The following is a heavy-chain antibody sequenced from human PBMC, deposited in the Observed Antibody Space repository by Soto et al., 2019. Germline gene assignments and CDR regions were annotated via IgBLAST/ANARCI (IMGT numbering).Heavy chain of an antibody. CDR2: INHSGST. CDR1: GGSFSGYY. Sequence: SETLSLTCAVYGGSFSGYYWSWIRQPPGKGLEWIGEINHSGSTNYNPSLKSRVTISVDTSKNQLSLKLSSVTAADTAVYYCARGRTMVLRSFDWFLYPGYGMDVWGQGTTVTVSS. V-gene: IGHV4-34*01. CDR3: ARGRTMVLRSFDWFLYPGYGMDV. J-gene: IGHJ6*02. D-gene: IGHD3-9*01.